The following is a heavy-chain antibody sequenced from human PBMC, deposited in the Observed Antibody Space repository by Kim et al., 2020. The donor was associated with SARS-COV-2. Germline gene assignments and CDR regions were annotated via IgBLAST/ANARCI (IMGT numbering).Heavy chain of an antibody. V-gene: IGHV1-69*04. J-gene: IGHJ4*02. CDR3: ARDVLTAGGN. CDR2: IIPIFGIA. D-gene: IGHD2-15*01. CDR1: GGTFSSYA. Sequence: SVKVSCKASGGTFSSYAISWVRQAPGQGLEWMGRIIPIFGIASYAQKFQGRVTITADKSTSTAYMELSSLRSEDTAVYYCARDVLTAGGNWGQGTLVTVSS.